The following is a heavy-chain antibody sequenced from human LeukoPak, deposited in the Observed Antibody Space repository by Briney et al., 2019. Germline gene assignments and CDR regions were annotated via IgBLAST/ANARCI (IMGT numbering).Heavy chain of an antibody. D-gene: IGHD5-12*01. CDR3: ARGGGYASPIGY. CDR2: IYHSGST. Sequence: SETLSLTCTLSGGSISTYCWSWIRQPPGKGLEWIGYIYHSGSTNYNPSLKSRDTISVDTSKNQFSLKLSSVTAADTAVYYCARGGGYASPIGYWGQGALVTVSS. J-gene: IGHJ4*02. CDR1: GGSISTYC. V-gene: IGHV4-59*01.